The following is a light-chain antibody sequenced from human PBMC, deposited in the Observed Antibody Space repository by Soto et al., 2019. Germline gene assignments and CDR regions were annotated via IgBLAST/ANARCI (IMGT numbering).Light chain of an antibody. V-gene: IGKV3-11*01. CDR1: QSISKY. CDR2: DAS. J-gene: IGKJ4*01. Sequence: EIVLTQSPVPLSLSPGERATLSCRASQSISKYLAWYQQKSGQAPRLLIYDASNRASGTPARFTGSGSGTDFTLTISSLEPEDFAVYYCQQRSNWRGTFGGGTKVEIK. CDR3: QQRSNWRGT.